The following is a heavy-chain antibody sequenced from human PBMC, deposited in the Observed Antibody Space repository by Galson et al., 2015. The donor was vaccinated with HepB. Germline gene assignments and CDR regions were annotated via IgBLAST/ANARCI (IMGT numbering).Heavy chain of an antibody. Sequence: SVKVSCKVSGYTLAELSMHWVRQAPGKGLEWMGGFDPEDGETIYAQKFQGRVTMTEDTSTDTAYMELSSLRSEDTAVYYCATVVSAAGTYYWYFDLWGRGTLVTVSS. D-gene: IGHD6-13*01. CDR2: FDPEDGET. J-gene: IGHJ2*01. CDR1: GYTLAELS. V-gene: IGHV1-24*01. CDR3: ATVVSAAGTYYWYFDL.